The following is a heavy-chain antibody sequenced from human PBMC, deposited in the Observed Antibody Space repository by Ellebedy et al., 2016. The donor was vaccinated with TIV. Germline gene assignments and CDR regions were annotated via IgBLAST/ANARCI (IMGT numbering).Heavy chain of an antibody. CDR3: ARVGKRGYYYMDV. CDR2: IYSGGST. J-gene: IGHJ6*03. CDR1: RLTVSSNF. Sequence: GESLKISXVASRLTVSSNFMNWVRQAPGKGLEWVSVIYSGGSTYYADSVKGRFSISRDNSKNTLYLQINTLRAEDTAVYYCARVGKRGYYYMDVWGKGTTVTVSS. V-gene: IGHV3-53*01. D-gene: IGHD3-10*01.